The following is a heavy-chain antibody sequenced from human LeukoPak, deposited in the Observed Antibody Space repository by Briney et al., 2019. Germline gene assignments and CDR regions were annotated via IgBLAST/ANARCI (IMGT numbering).Heavy chain of an antibody. CDR3: TRDRGAYNLYDY. CDR2: IRSKAYGETA. J-gene: IGHJ4*02. V-gene: IGHV3-49*03. CDR1: GFTFGDYA. D-gene: IGHD1-1*01. Sequence: GGSLRLSCTASGFTFGDYAMSWIHQAPGKGLEWVGFIRSKAYGETADYAASVKGRFTISRDDSKAIAYLQMNSLKTEDTAVYHCTRDRGAYNLYDYWGQGTLVTVSS.